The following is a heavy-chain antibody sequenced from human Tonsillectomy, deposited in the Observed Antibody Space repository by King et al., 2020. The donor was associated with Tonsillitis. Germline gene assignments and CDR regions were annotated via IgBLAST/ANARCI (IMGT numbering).Heavy chain of an antibody. CDR3: SRETPYYYDNSGYYPGYFDL. V-gene: IGHV3-33*08. Sequence: VQLVESGGGVVQPGRSLRLSCAASGFTFSSYGMHWVRQAPGKGLEWVALIWYYGSNKYYSDSVRGRFTISRDTSKNTLYLQMNSLRAEDTAVYYWSRETPYYYDNSGYYPGYFDLWGRGTLVTVSS. D-gene: IGHD3-22*01. CDR1: GFTFSSYG. J-gene: IGHJ2*01. CDR2: IWYYGSNK.